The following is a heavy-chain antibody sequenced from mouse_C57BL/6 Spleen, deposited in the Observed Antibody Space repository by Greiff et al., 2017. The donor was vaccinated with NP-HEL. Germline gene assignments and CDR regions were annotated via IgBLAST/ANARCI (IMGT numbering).Heavy chain of an antibody. D-gene: IGHD4-1*01. J-gene: IGHJ2*01. V-gene: IGHV7-3*01. CDR3: ARSELTGGFDY. CDR1: GFTFTDYY. Sequence: EVMLVESGGGLVQPGGSLSLSCAASGFTFTDYYMSWVRQPPGKALEWLGFIRNKANGYTTEYSASVKGRFTISRDNSQSILYLQMNALRAEDSATYYCARSELTGGFDYWGQGTTLTVSS. CDR2: IRNKANGYTT.